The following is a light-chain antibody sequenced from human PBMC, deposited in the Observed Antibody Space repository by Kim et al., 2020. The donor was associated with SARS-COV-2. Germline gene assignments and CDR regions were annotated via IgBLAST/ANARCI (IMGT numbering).Light chain of an antibody. V-gene: IGLV1-40*01. J-gene: IGLJ3*02. Sequence: ITSSCTGSSSSIGAGYDVHWYQPLPGTAPKLLIYVNSNRPSGVPDRFSGSKSGTSASLAITGLQAEDEADYYCQSYDSSLSGSWVFGGGTKLTVL. CDR1: SSSIGAGYD. CDR2: VNS. CDR3: QSYDSSLSGSWV.